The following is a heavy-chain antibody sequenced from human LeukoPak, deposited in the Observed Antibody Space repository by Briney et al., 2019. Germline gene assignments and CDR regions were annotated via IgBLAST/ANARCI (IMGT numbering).Heavy chain of an antibody. CDR3: ARGRICSSTSCYVWYYYYYMDV. CDR1: GGSISSYY. D-gene: IGHD2-2*01. CDR2: IYYSGST. J-gene: IGHJ6*03. Sequence: SETLSLTCTVSGGSISSYYWSWIRQPPGKGLEWIGYIYYSGSTNYNPSLKSRVTISVDTSKNQFSLKLSSVTAADTAVYYCARGRICSSTSCYVWYYYYYMDVWGKGTTVTVSS. V-gene: IGHV4-59*01.